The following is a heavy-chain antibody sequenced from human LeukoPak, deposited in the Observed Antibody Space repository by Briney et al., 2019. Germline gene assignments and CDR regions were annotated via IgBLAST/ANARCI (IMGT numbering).Heavy chain of an antibody. D-gene: IGHD5-12*01. J-gene: IGHJ4*02. CDR1: GYTFTTYD. CDR2: MNPNSGNT. CDR3: ARDGRYSGYGYYFDY. V-gene: IGHV1-8*01. Sequence: GASVKVSCKASGYTFTTYDINWVRQATGQGLEWMGWMNPNSGNTGYAQKFQGRVTMTTDTSTSTAYMELRSLRSDDTAVYYCARDGRYSGYGYYFDYWGQGTLVTVSS.